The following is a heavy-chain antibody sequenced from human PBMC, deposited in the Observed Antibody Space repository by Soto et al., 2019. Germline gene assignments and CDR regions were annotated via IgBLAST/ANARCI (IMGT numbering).Heavy chain of an antibody. J-gene: IGHJ6*02. V-gene: IGHV3-11*06. CDR1: GFTFSDYY. CDR2: ISSSSSYT. CDR3: ARDLGYCSSTSCYEGVYYYYYGMDV. D-gene: IGHD2-2*01. Sequence: PGGSLRLSCAASGFTFSDYYMSWIRQAPGKGLEWVSYISSSSSYTNYADSVKGRFTISRDNAKNSLYLQMNSLRAEDTAVYYCARDLGYCSSTSCYEGVYYYYYGMDVWGQGTTVTVSS.